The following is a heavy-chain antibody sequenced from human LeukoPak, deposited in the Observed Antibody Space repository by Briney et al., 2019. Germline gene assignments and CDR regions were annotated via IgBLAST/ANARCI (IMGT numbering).Heavy chain of an antibody. CDR2: ISASGGDT. J-gene: IGHJ4*02. Sequence: GGSLRLSCAASGLTFSSTAMSWVRQTPGKGLEWVSAISASGGDTFYADSVKGRFTISRDNSKNMLYLQMNSLRGGDTAVYYCATHLAYCGGGSCSFFDYWGQGALVTVSS. D-gene: IGHD2-15*01. CDR1: GLTFSSTA. V-gene: IGHV3-23*01. CDR3: ATHLAYCGGGSCSFFDY.